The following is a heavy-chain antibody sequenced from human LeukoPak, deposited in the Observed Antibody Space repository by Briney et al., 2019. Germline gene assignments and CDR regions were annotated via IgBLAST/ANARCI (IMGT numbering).Heavy chain of an antibody. CDR2: INPNSGGT. Sequence: ASVKVSCKASGYTFTGYYMHWVRQAPGQGLEWMGRINPNSGGTNYAQKFQGRVTMTRDTSISTAHMELSRLRSDDTAVYYCARPSNWGPAYYYYYYMDVWGKGTTVTVSS. CDR3: ARPSNWGPAYYYYYYMDV. CDR1: GYTFTGYY. D-gene: IGHD7-27*01. J-gene: IGHJ6*03. V-gene: IGHV1-2*06.